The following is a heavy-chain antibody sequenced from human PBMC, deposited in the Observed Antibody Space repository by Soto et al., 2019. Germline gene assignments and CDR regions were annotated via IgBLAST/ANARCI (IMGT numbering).Heavy chain of an antibody. CDR1: GFTFSSYA. J-gene: IGHJ4*02. CDR2: VSVDTKST. D-gene: IGHD3-22*01. V-gene: IGHV3-23*01. Sequence: PGGSLRLSCAASGFTFSSYAVSWVRQAPGKGLEWVSAVSVDTKSTDNADSVKGRFTISRDNSKNTLHLQMNSLKAEDTAVYYCARAFGYYYESFGYWVYWGQATLVTVSS. CDR3: ARAFGYYYESFGYWVY.